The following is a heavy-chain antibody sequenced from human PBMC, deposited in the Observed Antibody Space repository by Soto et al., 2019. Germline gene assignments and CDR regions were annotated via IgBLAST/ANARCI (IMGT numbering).Heavy chain of an antibody. V-gene: IGHV4-4*02. Sequence: QVQLQESGPGLVKPSGTLSLTCAVSGGSISSSNWWSWVRQPPGKGLEWIGEIYHSGSTNYNPSPKSRVTRSVDTSKNQFSLKLSSVTAADTAVYYCARVSVAGTRFDYWGQGTLVTVSS. D-gene: IGHD6-19*01. CDR3: ARVSVAGTRFDY. CDR1: GGSISSSNW. CDR2: IYHSGST. J-gene: IGHJ4*02.